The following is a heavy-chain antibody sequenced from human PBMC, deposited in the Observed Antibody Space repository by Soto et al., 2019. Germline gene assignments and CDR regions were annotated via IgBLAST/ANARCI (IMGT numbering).Heavy chain of an antibody. CDR2: ISHDGSNK. Sequence: GSLRLSGAASGFTFSIYAMHWVRQAPGKGLEWVAVISHDGSNKYYADSVKGRFTISRDNSKNTLYLQMNSLRAEDTAVYYCARGRFSGSYYFDYWGQGTLVTVSS. CDR3: ARGRFSGSYYFDY. CDR1: GFTFSIYA. J-gene: IGHJ4*02. V-gene: IGHV3-30-3*01. D-gene: IGHD1-26*01.